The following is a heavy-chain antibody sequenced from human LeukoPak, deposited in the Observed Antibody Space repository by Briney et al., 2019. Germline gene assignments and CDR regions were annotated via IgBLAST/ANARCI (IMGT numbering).Heavy chain of an antibody. Sequence: PSETLCLTCTVSGGSISSYYWSWIRQPPGKGLEWIGYIYYSGSTNYNPSLKSRVTISVDTSKNQFSLKLSSVTAADTAVYYCARGGGTAMGFIDPFDPWGQGNLASVSS. D-gene: IGHD5-18*01. CDR1: GGSISSYY. CDR3: ARGGGTAMGFIDPFDP. J-gene: IGHJ5*02. V-gene: IGHV4-59*01. CDR2: IYYSGST.